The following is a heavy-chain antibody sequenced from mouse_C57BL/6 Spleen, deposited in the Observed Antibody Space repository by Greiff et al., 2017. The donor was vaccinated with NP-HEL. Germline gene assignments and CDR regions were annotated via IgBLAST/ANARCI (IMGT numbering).Heavy chain of an antibody. Sequence: VKLVESGPGLVAPSQSLSITCTVSGFSLTSYAISWVRQPPGKGLEWLGVIWTGGGTNYNSALTSRMSISTDNSKSQVFLKMNSLQTDDTARYYCARNSGTGAMDYWGQGTSVTVSS. CDR3: ARNSGTGAMDY. CDR1: GFSLTSYA. D-gene: IGHD4-1*01. J-gene: IGHJ4*01. CDR2: IWTGGGT. V-gene: IGHV2-9-1*01.